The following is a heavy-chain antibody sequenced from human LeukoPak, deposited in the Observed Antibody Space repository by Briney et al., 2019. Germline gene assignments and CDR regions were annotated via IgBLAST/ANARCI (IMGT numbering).Heavy chain of an antibody. D-gene: IGHD4-17*01. CDR1: GFTFTDYY. V-gene: IGHV3-11*01. CDR2: ISVSGTTM. J-gene: IGHJ4*02. Sequence: PGGSLRLSCATSGFTFTDYYMSWVRQAPGKGLEWVSYISVSGTTMYYADSVKGRFTLSRDNAKNSLYLQMNSLRAEDTAVYYCARVGRLQYGDYVAFDYWGQGTLVTVSS. CDR3: ARVGRLQYGDYVAFDY.